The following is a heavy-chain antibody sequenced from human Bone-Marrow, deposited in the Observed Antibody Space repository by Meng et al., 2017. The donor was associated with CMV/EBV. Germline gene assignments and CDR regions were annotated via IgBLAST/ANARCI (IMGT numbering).Heavy chain of an antibody. V-gene: IGHV3-49*04. CDR1: GFTFGDYA. J-gene: IGHJ6*02. CDR3: TRVGAASTFYYYYGMDV. D-gene: IGHD3-10*01. Sequence: GESLKISCTASGFTFGDYAMSWVRQAPGKGLEWVGFIRSKAYGGTTEYAASVKGRFTISRDDSKSIAYLQMNSLKTEDTDVYYCTRVGAASTFYYYYGMDVWGQGTTVTVSS. CDR2: IRSKAYGGTT.